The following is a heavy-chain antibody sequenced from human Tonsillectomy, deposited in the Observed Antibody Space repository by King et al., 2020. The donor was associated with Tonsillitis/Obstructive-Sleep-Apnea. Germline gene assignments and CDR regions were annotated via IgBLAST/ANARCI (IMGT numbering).Heavy chain of an antibody. CDR2: ISVTTSYI. V-gene: IGHV3-21*01. J-gene: IGHJ6*03. Sequence: QLVQSGGGLVKPGGSLRLSCAASGFTFSDYSMNWVRQAPGKGLEWVSSISVTTSYIYYADSVKGRFTISRDNAKNSLYLQMNSLRAEDTAVYYCARDPILRFLEWLPPHMDVWGKGTTVTVSS. D-gene: IGHD3-3*01. CDR1: GFTFSDYS. CDR3: ARDPILRFLEWLPPHMDV.